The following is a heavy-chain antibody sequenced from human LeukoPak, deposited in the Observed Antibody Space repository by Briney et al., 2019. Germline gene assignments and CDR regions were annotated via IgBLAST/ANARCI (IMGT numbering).Heavy chain of an antibody. CDR3: ATNGYHCMDV. CDR2: IYYSGGT. CDR1: GGSISSSTNW. V-gene: IGHV4-4*02. Sequence: PSETLSLTCAVSGGSISSSTNWWSWVRQPPGKGLEWIGEIYYSGGTNYNPSLKSRITISVDKSQNQFSLKVNSLTAADTAVYYCATNGYHCMDVWGKGTTVTVSS. J-gene: IGHJ6*03. D-gene: IGHD2-8*01.